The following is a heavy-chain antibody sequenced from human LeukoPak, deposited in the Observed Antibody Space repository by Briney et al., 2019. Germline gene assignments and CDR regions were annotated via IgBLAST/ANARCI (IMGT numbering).Heavy chain of an antibody. V-gene: IGHV3-53*01. Sequence: GGSLRLSCAASGFTVVSNYMNWVRQAPGRGLEWVSVIDRGGSKYYADSVKGRFTISRDNSKNTLYLQMNSLRAEDTAVYYCAKSGYNRFDYWGQGTLVTVSS. CDR1: GFTVVSNY. J-gene: IGHJ4*02. D-gene: IGHD5-24*01. CDR3: AKSGYNRFDY. CDR2: IDRGGSK.